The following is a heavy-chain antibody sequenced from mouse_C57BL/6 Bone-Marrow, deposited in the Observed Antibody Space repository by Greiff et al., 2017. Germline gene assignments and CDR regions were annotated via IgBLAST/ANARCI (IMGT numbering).Heavy chain of an antibody. V-gene: IGHV1-7*01. Sequence: QVQLKESGAELAKPGASVKLSCKASGYTFTSYWMHWVKQRPGQGLEWIGYINPSSGYTKYNQKFKDKATLTADKSCSTAYMQLSSLTYEDSAVYYCARRGSSHFDYWGQGTTLTVAS. CDR1: GYTFTSYW. J-gene: IGHJ2*01. D-gene: IGHD1-1*01. CDR3: ARRGSSHFDY. CDR2: INPSSGYT.